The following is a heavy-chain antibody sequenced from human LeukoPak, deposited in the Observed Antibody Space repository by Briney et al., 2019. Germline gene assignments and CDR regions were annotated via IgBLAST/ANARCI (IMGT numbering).Heavy chain of an antibody. D-gene: IGHD3-16*01. V-gene: IGHV3-30*04. CDR3: ARGGPGLGTTYYSYYYGMDI. J-gene: IGHJ6*02. CDR2: VSYDGSKK. CDR1: GFTLSIFA. Sequence: GGSLRLSCVASGFTLSIFAIHWVRQAPGKGLEWVAVVSYDGSKKYYADSVKGRFTISRDNSKNTLYLQMNTLRAEDTAVYYCARGGPGLGTTYYSYYYGMDIWGQGTTVTVSS.